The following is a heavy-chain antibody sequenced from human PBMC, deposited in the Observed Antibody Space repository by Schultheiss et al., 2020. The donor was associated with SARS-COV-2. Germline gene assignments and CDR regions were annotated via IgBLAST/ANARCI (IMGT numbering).Heavy chain of an antibody. CDR2: IYTSGST. J-gene: IGHJ4*02. CDR1: GGSFSGYY. CDR3: AKGGYSILWPAGLFDY. Sequence: SETLSLTCAVYGGSFSGYYWSWIRQPAGKGLEWIGRIYTSGSTNYNPSLKSRVTISVDTSKNQFSLKLSSVTAADTAVYYCAKGGYSILWPAGLFDYWGQGTLVTVSS. D-gene: IGHD5-18*01. V-gene: IGHV4-59*10.